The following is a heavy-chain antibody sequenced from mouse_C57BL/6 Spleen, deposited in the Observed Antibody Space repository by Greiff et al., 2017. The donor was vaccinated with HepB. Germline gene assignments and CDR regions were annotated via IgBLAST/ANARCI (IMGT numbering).Heavy chain of an antibody. D-gene: IGHD3-2*02. Sequence: QVQLQQPGAELVKPGASVKLSCKASGYTFTSYWMHWVKQRPGQGLEWIGMIHPNSGSTNYNEKFKSKATLTVDKSSSTAYMQLSSLTSEDSAVYYCARSRTAQATDGFAYWGQGTLVTVSA. CDR3: ARSRTAQATDGFAY. CDR1: GYTFTSYW. CDR2: IHPNSGST. J-gene: IGHJ3*01. V-gene: IGHV1-64*01.